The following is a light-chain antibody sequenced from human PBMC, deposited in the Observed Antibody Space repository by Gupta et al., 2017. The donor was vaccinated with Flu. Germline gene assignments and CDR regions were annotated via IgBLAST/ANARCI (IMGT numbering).Light chain of an antibody. Sequence: YVSWYHQHPRRAPQPGLYGVSERPSGVPDRFSGWKWSNTASLTLSGLQAEDEADYYCCPYAGPFKFVFGRETKLT. J-gene: IGLJ3*02. V-gene: IGLV2-11*03. CDR3: CPYAGPFKFV. CDR1: Y. CDR2: GVS.